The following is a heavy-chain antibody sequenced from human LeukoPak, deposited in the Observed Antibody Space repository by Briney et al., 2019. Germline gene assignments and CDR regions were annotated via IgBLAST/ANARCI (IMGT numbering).Heavy chain of an antibody. V-gene: IGHV4-34*01. CDR3: ARAVQLWPKWGFDY. CDR1: GGSFSGYY. D-gene: IGHD5-18*01. CDR2: INHSGST. J-gene: IGHJ4*02. Sequence: NPSETLSLTCAVYGGSFSGYYWSWIRQPSGKGLEWIGEINHSGSTNYNPSLKSRVTISVDTSKNQFSLKLSSVTAADTAVYYCARAVQLWPKWGFDYWGQGTLVTVSS.